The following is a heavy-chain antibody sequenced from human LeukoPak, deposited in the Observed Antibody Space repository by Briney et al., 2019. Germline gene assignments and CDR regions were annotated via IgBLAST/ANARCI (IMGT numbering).Heavy chain of an antibody. CDR1: GYTFTSYD. J-gene: IGHJ6*03. CDR3: TVAGMLMGYYYYYMDV. V-gene: IGHV1-8*01. Sequence: ASVKVSCKASGYTFTSYDINWVRQATGQGLEWMGWMDPNSGNTGYAQKLQGRVTMTRNTSISTAYMELSSLRSEDTAVYYCTVAGMLMGYYYYYMDVWGKGTTVTISS. D-gene: IGHD6-19*01. CDR2: MDPNSGNT.